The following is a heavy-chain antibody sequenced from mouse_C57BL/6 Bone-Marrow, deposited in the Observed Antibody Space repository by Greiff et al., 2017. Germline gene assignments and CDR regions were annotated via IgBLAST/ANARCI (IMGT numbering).Heavy chain of an antibody. J-gene: IGHJ2*01. CDR2: IYPGSGST. D-gene: IGHD1-1*01. CDR1: GYTFTSYW. V-gene: IGHV1-55*01. Sequence: QVQLQQPGAELVKPGASVKMSCKASGYTFTSYWITWVKQRPGQGLEWIGDIYPGSGSTNYTEKFKSQATLTVDPSSSTAYRQLSSLTSEDSAVYYSARSRYYYGSSPYFDDWGQGTTRTVSS. CDR3: ARSRYYYGSSPYFDD.